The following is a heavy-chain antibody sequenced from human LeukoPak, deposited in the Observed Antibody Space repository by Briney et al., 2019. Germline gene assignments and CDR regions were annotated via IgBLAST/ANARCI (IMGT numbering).Heavy chain of an antibody. CDR1: GFTFSSYA. V-gene: IGHV3-23*01. CDR2: ISGSGGST. D-gene: IGHD6-13*01. J-gene: IGHJ4*02. Sequence: GGSLGLSCAASGFTFSSYAMSWVRQAPGKGLEWVSAISGSGGSTYYAGSVKGRFTISRDNSKNTLYLQMNSLRAEDTAVYYCAKDPVVAAALSFDYWGQGTLVTVSS. CDR3: AKDPVVAAALSFDY.